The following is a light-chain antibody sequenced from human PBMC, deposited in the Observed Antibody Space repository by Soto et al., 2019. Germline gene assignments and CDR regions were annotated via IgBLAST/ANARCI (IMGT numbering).Light chain of an antibody. V-gene: IGLV2-14*01. J-gene: IGLJ2*01. CDR2: EVN. CDR1: TSDIGVYEY. Sequence: QSALTQPASVSGSPGQSITISCTGTTSDIGVYEYVSWYQHHPGKAPKLMIYEVNNRPSGVSNRFSGSKSADTASLTISGLQAEDEADYYCSSYTTSSTVVSGGGTKLTVL. CDR3: SSYTTSSTVV.